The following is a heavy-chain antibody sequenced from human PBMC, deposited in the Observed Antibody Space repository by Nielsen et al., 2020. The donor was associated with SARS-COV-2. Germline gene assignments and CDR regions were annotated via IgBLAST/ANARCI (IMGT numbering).Heavy chain of an antibody. CDR3: AKGDYDILTGYYTSDY. Sequence: GESLKISCAASGFTFSSYAMSWVRQAPGKGLEWVSAISGSGGSTYYADSAKGRFTISRDNSKNTLYLQMNSLRAEDTAVYYCAKGDYDILTGYYTSDYWGQGTLVTVSS. CDR2: ISGSGGST. CDR1: GFTFSSYA. V-gene: IGHV3-23*01. J-gene: IGHJ4*02. D-gene: IGHD3-9*01.